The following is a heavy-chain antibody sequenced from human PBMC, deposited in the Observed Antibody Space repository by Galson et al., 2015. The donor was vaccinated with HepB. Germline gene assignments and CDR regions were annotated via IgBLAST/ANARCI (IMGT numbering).Heavy chain of an antibody. CDR1: GFTVSSNY. Sequence: SLRLSCAASGFTVSSNYMSWVRQAPGKGLEWVSVIYSGGSTYYADSVKGRFTISRDNSKNTLYLQMNSLRAEDTAVYYCARDRSSGWYYFDYWGQGTLVTVSS. V-gene: IGHV3-66*02. D-gene: IGHD6-19*01. J-gene: IGHJ4*02. CDR3: ARDRSSGWYYFDY. CDR2: IYSGGST.